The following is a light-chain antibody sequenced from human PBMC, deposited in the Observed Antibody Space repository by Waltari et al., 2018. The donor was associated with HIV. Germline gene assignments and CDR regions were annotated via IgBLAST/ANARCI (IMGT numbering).Light chain of an antibody. J-gene: IGKJ1*01. CDR3: QQFFTFPRT. V-gene: IGKV4-1*01. Sequence: DIVMTQSPDSLAVSLGERATISRKSSHTVLYNSNNKNHLAWYQQKAGQPPKLLIYWASIREIGVPERFTGSGSGTDFNLTISSLRADDVAVYYCQQFFTFPRTFGQGTKVEI. CDR2: WAS. CDR1: HTVLYNSNNKNH.